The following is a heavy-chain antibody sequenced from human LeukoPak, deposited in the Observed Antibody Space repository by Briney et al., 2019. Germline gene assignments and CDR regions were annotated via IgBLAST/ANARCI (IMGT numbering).Heavy chain of an antibody. V-gene: IGHV3-15*01. Sequence: GGSLRLSCAVPGFTFSNAWMSWVRQAPGKGLEWVGRIKSKTDGGTIDYAAPVKGRFIISKDDSKNTLDLQMNSLKSEDTAVYYCGLGSGRSDFDYWGQGTLVTVSS. J-gene: IGHJ4*02. D-gene: IGHD3-10*01. CDR1: GFTFSNAW. CDR2: IKSKTDGGTI. CDR3: GLGSGRSDFDY.